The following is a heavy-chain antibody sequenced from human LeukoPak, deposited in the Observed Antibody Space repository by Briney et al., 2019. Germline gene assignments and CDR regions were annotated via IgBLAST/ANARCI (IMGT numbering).Heavy chain of an antibody. CDR3: AREYGYCSSTSCYTNWFDP. CDR2: ISAYNGNT. Sequence: ASVTVSCKASGYTFTSYGISWVRQAPGQGLEWMGWISAYNGNTNYAQKLQGRVTMTTDTSTSTAYMELRSLRSDDTAVYYCAREYGYCSSTSCYTNWFDPWGQGTLVTVSS. J-gene: IGHJ5*02. D-gene: IGHD2-2*02. CDR1: GYTFTSYG. V-gene: IGHV1-18*01.